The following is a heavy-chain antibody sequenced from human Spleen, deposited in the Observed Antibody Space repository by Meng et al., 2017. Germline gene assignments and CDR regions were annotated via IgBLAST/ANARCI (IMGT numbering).Heavy chain of an antibody. Sequence: GGSLRLSCAASGFTFSSYSMNWVRQAPGKGLEWVSSISSSSSYIYYADSVKGRFTISRDNAKNSLYLQMNSLRAEDTAVYYCARWVGMQQLAKPNLDYWGQGTLVTVSS. CDR1: GFTFSSYS. J-gene: IGHJ4*02. D-gene: IGHD6-13*01. CDR3: ARWVGMQQLAKPNLDY. V-gene: IGHV3-21*01. CDR2: ISSSSSYI.